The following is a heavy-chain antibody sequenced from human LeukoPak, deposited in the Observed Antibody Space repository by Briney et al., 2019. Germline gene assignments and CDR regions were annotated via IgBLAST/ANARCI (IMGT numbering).Heavy chain of an antibody. CDR1: GGSITSSTYY. J-gene: IGHJ3*02. CDR3: ATWVGNYIDTSDI. V-gene: IGHV4-39*07. Sequence: SETRSLTCTVSGGSITSSTYYWGWIRQPPGKGLEWIGSIYYGGSPHYNPSLSSRVTISVDTSKNQFSLRLTSVTAADTAVYYCATWVGNYIDTSDIWGQGTLVTVPS. CDR2: IYYGGSP. D-gene: IGHD1-7*01.